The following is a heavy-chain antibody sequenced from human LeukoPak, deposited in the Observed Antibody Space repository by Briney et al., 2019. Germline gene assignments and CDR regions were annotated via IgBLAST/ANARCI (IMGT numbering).Heavy chain of an antibody. CDR1: GFTFSSYA. CDR2: ISYDGSNK. D-gene: IGHD3-3*01. V-gene: IGHV3-30*04. Sequence: GGSLRLSCAASGFTFSSYAMHWVRQAPGKGLEWVAVISYDGSNKYYADSVKGRFTISRDNSKNTLYLQMNSLRAEDTAVYYCAREDSGEGITIFGVVITDAFDIWGQGTMVTVSS. J-gene: IGHJ3*02. CDR3: AREDSGEGITIFGVVITDAFDI.